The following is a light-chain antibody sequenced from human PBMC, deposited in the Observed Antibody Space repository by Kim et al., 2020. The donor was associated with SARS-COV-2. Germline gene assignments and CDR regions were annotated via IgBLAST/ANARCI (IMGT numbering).Light chain of an antibody. CDR2: DTS. CDR1: TGAVTNYHY. Sequence: GGTITLTCGSSTGAVTNYHYPYWIQQKPGQAPKTLIYDTSSKPSWTPARFSGSLLGGKAALTLSGAQPEDEADYYCLLTYSGGTRVFGGGTQLTVL. V-gene: IGLV7-46*01. J-gene: IGLJ2*01. CDR3: LLTYSGGTRV.